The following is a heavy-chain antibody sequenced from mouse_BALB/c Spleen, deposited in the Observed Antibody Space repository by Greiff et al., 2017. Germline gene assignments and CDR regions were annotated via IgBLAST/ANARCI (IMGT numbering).Heavy chain of an antibody. CDR2: ISYSGST. V-gene: IGHV3-2*02. CDR1: GYSITSDYA. CDR3: ARGRSAMDY. J-gene: IGHJ4*01. Sequence: EVMLVESGPGLVKPSQSLSLTCTVTGYSITSDYAWNWIRQFPGNKLEWMGYISYSGSTSYNPSLKSRISITRDTSKNQFFLQLNSVTTEDTATYYCARGRSAMDYWGQGTSVTVSS.